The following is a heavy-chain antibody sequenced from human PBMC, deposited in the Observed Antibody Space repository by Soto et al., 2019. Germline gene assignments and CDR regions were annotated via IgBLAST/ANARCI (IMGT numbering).Heavy chain of an antibody. CDR1: GFTFSSYA. J-gene: IGHJ5*02. D-gene: IGHD3-3*01. V-gene: IGHV3-30-3*01. CDR3: ASVPDGVALRAWFDP. CDR2: ISYDGSNK. Sequence: QVQLVESGGGVVQPGRSLRLSCAASGFTFSSYAMHWVRQAPGKGLEWVAVISYDGSNKYYADSVKGRFTISRDNSKNTLYLQMNSLRAEDTAVYYGASVPDGVALRAWFDPWGQGTLVTVSS.